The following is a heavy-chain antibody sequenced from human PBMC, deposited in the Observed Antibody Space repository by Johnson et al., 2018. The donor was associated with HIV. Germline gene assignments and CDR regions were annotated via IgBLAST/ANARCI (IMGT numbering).Heavy chain of an antibody. Sequence: VQLVESGGGLVKPGGSLRLSCAASGFTFNNAWMSWVRQAPGKGLEWVGRIKSKTDGGTTDYAAPVKGRFTISRDDSKNTLYLQMNSLKTEDTAVYYCTTGGRWNGYYLHDAFDIWGQGTMVTVSS. CDR2: IKSKTDGGTT. J-gene: IGHJ3*02. D-gene: IGHD3-3*01. CDR1: GFTFNNAW. V-gene: IGHV3-15*01. CDR3: TTGGRWNGYYLHDAFDI.